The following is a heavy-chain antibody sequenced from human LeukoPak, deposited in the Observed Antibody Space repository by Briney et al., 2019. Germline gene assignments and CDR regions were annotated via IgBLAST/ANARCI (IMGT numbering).Heavy chain of an antibody. J-gene: IGHJ4*02. CDR1: GDSFSYFY. CDR2: IYNSGST. Sequence: SETLSLTCTVSGDSFSYFYWSWIRQPPGKGLEWIGYIYNSGSTSYSPSLKSRVTISLDTSQNQFSLKLSSLTAADTAVYYCARGVVAAAGRTFDFWGQGTLVTVSS. CDR3: ARGVVAAAGRTFDF. V-gene: IGHV4-59*01. D-gene: IGHD6-13*01.